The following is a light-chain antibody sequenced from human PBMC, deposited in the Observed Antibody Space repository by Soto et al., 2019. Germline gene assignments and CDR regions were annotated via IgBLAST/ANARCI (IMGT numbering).Light chain of an antibody. CDR1: QGISSW. J-gene: IGKJ3*01. CDR3: QQANSFPFT. V-gene: IGKV1-12*01. Sequence: DIQMTQSPSSVSASVGDRVTITCRASQGISSWLAWYQQKPGKAPKLLIYAASSLQSGGPSRFSGSGSGTDFXLXXXXXXXXXXATYYCQQANSFPFTFGPGTKVD. CDR2: AAS.